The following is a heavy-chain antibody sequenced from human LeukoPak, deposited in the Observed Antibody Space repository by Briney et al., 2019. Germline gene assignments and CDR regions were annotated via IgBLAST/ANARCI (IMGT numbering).Heavy chain of an antibody. J-gene: IGHJ4*02. D-gene: IGHD6-13*01. CDR1: GFTFSRYW. V-gene: IGHV3-7*01. CDR3: AREGITAAADY. Sequence: GGSLRLSCAASGFTFSRYWMSWVRQAPGKGLEWVANIKQDGSEKYYVDSVKGRFTISRDNAKNSLYLQLNSLRAEDTAVYYCAREGITAAADYWGQGTLVTVSS. CDR2: IKQDGSEK.